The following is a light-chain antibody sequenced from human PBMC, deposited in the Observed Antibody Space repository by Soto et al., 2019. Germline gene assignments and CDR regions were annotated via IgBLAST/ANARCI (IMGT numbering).Light chain of an antibody. CDR3: QQYDNLTLT. Sequence: DIQMTQSPSSLSASVGDRVTIICQASQDIKKYLNWYQQKQGKAPKLXIYDASKLESGVPSMFSGSGYGTDFTFTISSLQPEDFATYYCQQYDNLTLTFGGGTKVDIK. J-gene: IGKJ4*01. CDR2: DAS. CDR1: QDIKKY. V-gene: IGKV1-33*01.